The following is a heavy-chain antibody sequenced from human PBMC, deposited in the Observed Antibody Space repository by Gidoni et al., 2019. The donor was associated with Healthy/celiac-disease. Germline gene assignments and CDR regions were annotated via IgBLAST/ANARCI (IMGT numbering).Heavy chain of an antibody. D-gene: IGHD6-13*01. CDR2: IYYSGST. J-gene: IGHJ4*02. CDR1: GGSISSGGYY. CDR3: ASSSVIYNYFDY. Sequence: QVQLQESGLGLVKPSQTLSLPCTVSGGSISSGGYYWSWIRQHPGKGLEWIGYIYYSGSTYYNPSLKSRVTISVDTSKNQFSLKLSSVTAADTAVYYCASSSVIYNYFDYWGQGTLVTVSS. V-gene: IGHV4-31*03.